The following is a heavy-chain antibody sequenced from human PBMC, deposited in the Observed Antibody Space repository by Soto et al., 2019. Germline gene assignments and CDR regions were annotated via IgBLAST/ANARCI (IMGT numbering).Heavy chain of an antibody. D-gene: IGHD3-22*01. CDR3: AREWDSYDSSGTNWFDP. CDR1: GGSISSGGYY. CDR2: IYYSGST. J-gene: IGHJ5*02. V-gene: IGHV4-31*03. Sequence: QVQLQESGPGLVKPSQTLSLTCTVSGGSISSGGYYWSWIRQHPGKGLEWIGYIYYSGSTYYNPSLQSRVSIPVDPSKNPFPLQPSSVTAADTAVYYCAREWDSYDSSGTNWFDPWGQGTLVTVSS.